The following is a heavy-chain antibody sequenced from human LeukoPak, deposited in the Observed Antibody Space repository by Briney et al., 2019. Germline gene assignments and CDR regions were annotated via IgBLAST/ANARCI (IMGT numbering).Heavy chain of an antibody. J-gene: IGHJ4*02. Sequence: PSETLSLTCAVYGGSFSGYYWSWIRQPPGKGLEWIGEINHSGSTNYNPSLKSRVTISVDTSKNQFSLKLSSVTAADTAMYYCASTTLEQTGFDCWGQGTLVTVSS. CDR1: GGSFSGYY. CDR2: INHSGST. V-gene: IGHV4-34*01. D-gene: IGHD7-27*01. CDR3: ASTTLEQTGFDC.